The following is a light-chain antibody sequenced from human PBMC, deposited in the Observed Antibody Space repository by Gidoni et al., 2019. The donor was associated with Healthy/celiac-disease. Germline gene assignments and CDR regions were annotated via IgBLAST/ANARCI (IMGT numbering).Light chain of an antibody. CDR2: DAS. Sequence: EIVWTQPPATLSLSPGERATLSGRASQSVSSYLAWYQQKPGQAPRLLIYDASNRATGIPARFSGSGSGTDFTLTISSLEPEDFAVYYCQQRSNWPPWTFGQGTKVEIK. J-gene: IGKJ1*01. V-gene: IGKV3-11*01. CDR3: QQRSNWPPWT. CDR1: QSVSSY.